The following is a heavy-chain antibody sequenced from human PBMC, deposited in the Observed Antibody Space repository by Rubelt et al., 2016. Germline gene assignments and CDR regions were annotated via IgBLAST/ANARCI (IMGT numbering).Heavy chain of an antibody. CDR1: GGSISSSSYY. CDR2: IFYSGST. V-gene: IGHV4-39*01. Sequence: QLQLQESGPGLVKPSETLSLTCAVSGGSISSSSYYWNWIRQPPGKGLEWIGSIFYSGSTYYNPSLKSRVTISVDTSKNQFSLKLSAVTAADTAVYYCASDDPSIAVAGPVFDYWGQGTLVTVSS. CDR3: ASDDPSIAVAGPVFDY. J-gene: IGHJ4*02. D-gene: IGHD6-19*01.